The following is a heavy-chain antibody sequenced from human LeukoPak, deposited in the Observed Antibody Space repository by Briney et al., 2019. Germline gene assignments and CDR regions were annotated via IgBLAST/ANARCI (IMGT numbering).Heavy chain of an antibody. CDR3: AGLHFAAAEEFDP. V-gene: IGHV4-59*08. J-gene: IGHJ5*02. CDR1: GGSISSSY. D-gene: IGHD6-13*01. Sequence: PSETLSLTCTVSGGSISSSYWSWIRQPPGKGLEWIGYSYYSGNTNYNPSLNTRVTISVDTSKNLFSLNLRSVTAADTAVYYCAGLHFAAAEEFDPWGQGTLVTDSS. CDR2: SYYSGNT.